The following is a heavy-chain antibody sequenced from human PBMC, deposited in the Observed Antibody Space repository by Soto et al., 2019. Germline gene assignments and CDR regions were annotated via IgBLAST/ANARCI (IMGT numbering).Heavy chain of an antibody. V-gene: IGHV3-23*01. CDR3: AKRSNFCSGHSFDP. CDR2: VSGSGGST. Sequence: PGGSLRLSCAASGFTFSSYAMNWVRQAPGKGLEWVSAVSGSGGSTYYADSVKGRFTISRDNSKNTPYLQMNSLRAEDTAVYYCAKRSNFCSGHSFDPWGQGTLVTVSS. CDR1: GFTFSSYA. J-gene: IGHJ5*02. D-gene: IGHD3-3*01.